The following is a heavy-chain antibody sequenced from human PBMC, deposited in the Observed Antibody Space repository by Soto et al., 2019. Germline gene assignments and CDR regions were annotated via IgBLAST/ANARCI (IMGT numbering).Heavy chain of an antibody. D-gene: IGHD1-26*01. J-gene: IGHJ4*02. Sequence: QVQLQESGPGLVQPSGTLSLTCTVSGASISSTSSGDWWSWVRQPPGKGLEWIGEIHHSGSTNYNPSLKSRVTMSVDKSKTQLSLRLSSVTAADTAVYYCSKMVGATLVDYWGQGTLVTVSS. V-gene: IGHV4-4*02. CDR3: SKMVGATLVDY. CDR2: IHHSGST. CDR1: GASISSTSSGDW.